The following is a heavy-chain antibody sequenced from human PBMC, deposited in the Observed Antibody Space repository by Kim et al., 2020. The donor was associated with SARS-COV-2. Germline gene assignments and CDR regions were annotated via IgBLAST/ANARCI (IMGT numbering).Heavy chain of an antibody. CDR1: GGSISSGGYY. CDR2: IYYSGST. V-gene: IGHV4-31*03. J-gene: IGHJ5*02. D-gene: IGHD5-18*01. CDR3: ARESRARYSYGHNWFDP. Sequence: SETLSLTCTVSGGSISSGGYYWSWIRQHPGKGLEWIGYIYYSGSTYYNPSLKSRVTISVDTSKNQFSLKLSSVTAADTAVYYCARESRARYSYGHNWFDPWGQGTLVTVSS.